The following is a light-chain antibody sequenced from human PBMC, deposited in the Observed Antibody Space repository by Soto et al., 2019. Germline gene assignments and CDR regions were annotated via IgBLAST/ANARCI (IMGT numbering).Light chain of an antibody. V-gene: IGLV2-8*01. Sequence: QSVLTQPPSASGSPGQSVTISCTGTSSDVGGYNFVSWYQQHPGKVPKLVIYEVIKRPSGVPDRFSGSKSGNTASLTVSGLQTEDEADYYCCSYAGDNNVVFGGGTKLTVL. CDR1: SSDVGGYNF. J-gene: IGLJ2*01. CDR2: EVI. CDR3: CSYAGDNNVV.